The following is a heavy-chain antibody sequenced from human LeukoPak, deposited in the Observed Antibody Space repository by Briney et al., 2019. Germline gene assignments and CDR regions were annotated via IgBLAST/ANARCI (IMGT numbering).Heavy chain of an antibody. CDR2: IRHDGNAK. J-gene: IGHJ4*02. Sequence: GGSLRLSCAASGFAFSDFWMNWVRQAPGKGLEWVANIRHDGNAKNYVPSVRGRFTISRDNAKNSLYLQMNSLTVEDTAVYYCATSHDSAGNDWGQGTLVTVSS. V-gene: IGHV3-7*01. CDR1: GFAFSDFW. CDR3: ATSHDSAGND. D-gene: IGHD2-15*01.